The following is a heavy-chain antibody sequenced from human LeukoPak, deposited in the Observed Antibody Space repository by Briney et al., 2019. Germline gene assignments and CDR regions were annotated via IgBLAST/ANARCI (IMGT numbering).Heavy chain of an antibody. CDR2: IYYSGST. D-gene: IGHD3-9*01. J-gene: IGHJ6*02. Sequence: SETLSLTCTVSGGSISSSSYYWGWIRQPPGKGLGWIGTIYYSGSTYYDPSLKSRVTISVDTSEYQFSLKLSSVTAADTAVYYCARHLTGYYYNYYYYGMDVWGQGTTVTVSS. CDR3: ARHLTGYYYNYYYYGMDV. V-gene: IGHV4-39*01. CDR1: GGSISSSSYY.